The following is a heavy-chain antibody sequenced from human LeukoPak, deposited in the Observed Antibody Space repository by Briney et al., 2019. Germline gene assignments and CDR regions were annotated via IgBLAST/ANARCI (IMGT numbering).Heavy chain of an antibody. CDR2: IYTSGST. Sequence: SQTLSLTCTVSGGSISSGSYYWSWIRQPAGKGLEWIGRIYTSGSTNYNPSLKSRVTISVDTSKNQFSLKLSSVTAADTAVYYCAKVFLTVTRPWGYFDYWGQGTLVTVSS. CDR1: GGSISSGSYY. D-gene: IGHD4-17*01. J-gene: IGHJ4*02. CDR3: AKVFLTVTRPWGYFDY. V-gene: IGHV4-61*02.